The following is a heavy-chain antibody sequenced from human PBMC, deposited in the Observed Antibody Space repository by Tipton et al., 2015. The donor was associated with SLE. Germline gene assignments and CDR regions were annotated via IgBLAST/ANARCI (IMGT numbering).Heavy chain of an antibody. CDR1: GVSIRDYS. CDR2: IYDSGNT. V-gene: IGHV4-4*09. CDR3: ARYHSGSECFDI. D-gene: IGHD6-19*01. Sequence: TLSLTCTVSGVSIRDYSWIWIRQPPGKGLEWIGNIYDSGNTNYNPSLKSRVTISLHTSKNQFSLRLSSVTAADTAVYYCARYHSGSECFDIWGQGTMVTVSS. J-gene: IGHJ3*02.